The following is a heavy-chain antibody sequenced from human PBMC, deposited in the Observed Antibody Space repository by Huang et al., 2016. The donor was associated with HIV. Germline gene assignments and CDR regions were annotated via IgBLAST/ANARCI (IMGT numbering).Heavy chain of an antibody. J-gene: IGHJ4*02. Sequence: QVRLEQWGPNLLQPSDTLSLKCAVYGGSFSDYFWTWIRQSPVKGLEWIGECNHRGSATHNPSLRSRVSMSVDSSKTQFYLNLTSVTAADTAVYFFARPKMTATPSDSSWSYFDFWGRGTPVTVSS. CDR1: GGSFSDYF. CDR3: ARPKMTATPSDSSWSYFDF. D-gene: IGHD3-10*01. CDR2: CNHRGSA. V-gene: IGHV4-34*01.